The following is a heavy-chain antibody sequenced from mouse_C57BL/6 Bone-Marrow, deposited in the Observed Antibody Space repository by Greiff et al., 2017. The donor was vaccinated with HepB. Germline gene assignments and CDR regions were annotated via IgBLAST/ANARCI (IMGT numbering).Heavy chain of an antibody. CDR1: GFTFSSYA. V-gene: IGHV5-4*03. CDR2: ISDGGSYT. D-gene: IGHD2-5*01. J-gene: IGHJ1*03. CDR3: ARREPTIVTTWYFDV. Sequence: EVMLVESGGGLVKPGGSLKLSCAASGFTFSSYAMSWVRQTPEKRLEWVATISDGGSYTYYPDNVKGRFTISRDNAKNNLYLQMSHLKSEDTAMYYCARREPTIVTTWYFDVWGTGTTVTVSS.